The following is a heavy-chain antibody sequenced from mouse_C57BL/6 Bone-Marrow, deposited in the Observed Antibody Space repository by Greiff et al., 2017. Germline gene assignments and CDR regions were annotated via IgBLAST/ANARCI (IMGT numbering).Heavy chain of an antibody. V-gene: IGHV2-9-1*01. CDR2: IWTGGGT. Sequence: VKLMESGPGLVAPSQSLSITCTVSGFSLTSYAISWVRQPPGKGLEWLGVIWTGGGTNYNSALKSRLSISKDNSKSQVFLKMNSLQTDDTARYYCARNGVRLYDYDDYAMDYWGQGTSVTVSS. D-gene: IGHD2-4*01. CDR3: ARNGVRLYDYDDYAMDY. J-gene: IGHJ4*01. CDR1: GFSLTSYA.